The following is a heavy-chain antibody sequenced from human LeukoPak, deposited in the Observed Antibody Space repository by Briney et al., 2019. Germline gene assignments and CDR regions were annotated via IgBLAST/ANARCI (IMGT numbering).Heavy chain of an antibody. CDR3: ASGARFLEWLFHFDY. D-gene: IGHD3-3*01. CDR2: IRYDGSNK. J-gene: IGHJ4*02. Sequence: GGSLRLSCAASGFTFSSYGMHWVRQAPGKGLEWVAFIRYDGSNKYYADSVKGRFTISRDNSKNTLYLQMNSLRAEDTAVYYCASGARFLEWLFHFDYWGQGTLVTVSS. CDR1: GFTFSSYG. V-gene: IGHV3-30*02.